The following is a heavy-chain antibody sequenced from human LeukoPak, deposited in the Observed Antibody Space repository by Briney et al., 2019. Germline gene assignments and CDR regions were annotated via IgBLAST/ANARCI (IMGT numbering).Heavy chain of an antibody. CDR1: GFTFSDYG. D-gene: IGHD3-10*01. CDR3: AKDLTPYYFYGSGTFNY. CDR2: IRYEGSKQ. Sequence: GGSLRLSCVASGFTFSDYGMHWVRQAPGQGLEWVALIRYEGSKQYYADSVKGRFTISRDNSKNTVFLHINSLRPEGTAVYYCAKDLTPYYFYGSGTFNYWGQGTLVTVSS. V-gene: IGHV3-30*02. J-gene: IGHJ4*02.